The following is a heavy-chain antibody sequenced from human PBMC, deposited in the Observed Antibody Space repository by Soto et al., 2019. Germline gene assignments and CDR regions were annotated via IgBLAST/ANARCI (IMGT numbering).Heavy chain of an antibody. D-gene: IGHD3-16*02. Sequence: QVQLQESGPGLVKPSQTLSLTCTVSGGSISSGGYYWSWIRQHPGKGLEWIGYIYYSGSTYYNPSLKRRVTISVDTSKNQFSLKLSSVTAADTAVYYCARERGYDYVWGSYRYTGGVDYWGQGTLVTVSS. CDR3: ARERGYDYVWGSYRYTGGVDY. V-gene: IGHV4-31*03. J-gene: IGHJ4*02. CDR1: GGSISSGGYY. CDR2: IYYSGST.